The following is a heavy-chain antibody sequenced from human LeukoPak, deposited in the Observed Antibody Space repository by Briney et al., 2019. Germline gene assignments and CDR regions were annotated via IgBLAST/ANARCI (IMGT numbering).Heavy chain of an antibody. CDR2: INPNSGGT. CDR3: ARGTTYYDSSGPLGDYYYYGMDV. J-gene: IGHJ6*02. V-gene: IGHV1-2*02. CDR1: GYTFTGYY. Sequence: ASVKVSCTASGYTFTGYYMHWVRQAPGQGLEWMGWINPNSGGTNYAQKFQGRVTMTRDTSISTAYMELSRLRSDDTAVYYCARGTTYYDSSGPLGDYYYYGMDVWGQGTTVTVSS. D-gene: IGHD3-22*01.